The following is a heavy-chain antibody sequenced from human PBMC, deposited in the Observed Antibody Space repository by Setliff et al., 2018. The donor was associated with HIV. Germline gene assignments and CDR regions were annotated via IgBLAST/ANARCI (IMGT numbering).Heavy chain of an antibody. CDR1: GYTFTTYS. J-gene: IGHJ4*02. CDR2: IDTVNGNT. Sequence: ASVKVSCKTSGYTFTTYSLHWVRQAPGQRLEWIGWIDTVNGNTRYSQQFQGRITITMDTSASTVYMEVSSLRSEDMAVYYCAREGAAAGLDLDYWGQGTLVTVS. D-gene: IGHD6-13*01. V-gene: IGHV1-3*03. CDR3: AREGAAAGLDLDY.